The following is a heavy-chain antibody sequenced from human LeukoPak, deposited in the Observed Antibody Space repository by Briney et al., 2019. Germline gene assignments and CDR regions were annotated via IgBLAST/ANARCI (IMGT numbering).Heavy chain of an antibody. V-gene: IGHV1-24*01. J-gene: IGHJ4*02. Sequence: GASVKVSCKVSGYTLTELSMRWVRQAPGKGLEWMGGFDPEDGETIYAQKFQGRVTMTEDTSTDTAYMELSSLRSEDTAVYYCATLPAGAWPFDYWGQGTLVTVSS. CDR1: GYTLTELS. D-gene: IGHD2-2*01. CDR2: FDPEDGET. CDR3: ATLPAGAWPFDY.